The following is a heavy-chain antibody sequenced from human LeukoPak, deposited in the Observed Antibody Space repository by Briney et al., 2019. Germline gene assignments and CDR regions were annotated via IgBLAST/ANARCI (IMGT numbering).Heavy chain of an antibody. CDR2: IHHSGTT. J-gene: IGHJ4*02. D-gene: IGHD6-19*01. CDR1: GYSIDSGYF. Sequence: SETLSLTCIVSGYSIDSGYFWGWIRQPPGKGLEWIGNIHHSGTTYYNPSLKSRVTISVDTSKNQFSLNLSSVTAADTAFYYCARDLGSGWSPGYWGQGTLVTVSS. V-gene: IGHV4-38-2*02. CDR3: ARDLGSGWSPGY.